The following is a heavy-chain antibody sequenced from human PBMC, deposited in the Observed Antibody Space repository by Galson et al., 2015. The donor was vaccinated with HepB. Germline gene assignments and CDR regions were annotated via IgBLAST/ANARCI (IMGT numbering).Heavy chain of an antibody. Sequence: QSGAEVKKPGESLKISCKGSGYSFTNYWIGWVRQMPGKGLEWMGIIYPVNSDTRYSPSFQGQVTISADESISTAYLQWSSLKASDTAIYYCARRSRGDDYLEYYFDYWGQGTLVTVSS. CDR2: IYPVNSDT. D-gene: IGHD5-24*01. CDR1: GYSFTNYW. J-gene: IGHJ4*02. CDR3: ARRSRGDDYLEYYFDY. V-gene: IGHV5-51*01.